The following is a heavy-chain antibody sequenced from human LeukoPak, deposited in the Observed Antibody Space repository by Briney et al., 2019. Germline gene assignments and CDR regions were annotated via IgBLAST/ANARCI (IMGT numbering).Heavy chain of an antibody. V-gene: IGHV4-4*07. CDR1: GGSISTYY. J-gene: IGHJ4*02. Sequence: PSGTLSLTCTVSGGSISTYYWSWIRQPAGKGLEWIGLVDASGRTNYNPSLQSRVTMSVDTSKNQFSLKMSSVTAADTAVYYCARNYGDYLFDYWGQGTQVTVSS. CDR3: ARNYGDYLFDY. CDR2: VDASGRT. D-gene: IGHD4-17*01.